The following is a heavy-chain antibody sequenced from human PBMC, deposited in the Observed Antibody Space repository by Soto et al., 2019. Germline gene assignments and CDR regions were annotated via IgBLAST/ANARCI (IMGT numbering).Heavy chain of an antibody. CDR2: INTYNGMT. J-gene: IGHJ4*02. V-gene: IGHV1-18*01. Sequence: QVQLVQCGGEVKKPGASVTVSCKASGYTFINYHITWVRQAPGQGLEWMAWINTYNGMTDYAQKFQGRVTMTRDTSTSTAYMELRNLGSDDTAVYFCAKSPRGEMATDWGQGTLVTVSS. D-gene: IGHD5-12*01. CDR1: GYTFINYH. CDR3: AKSPRGEMATD.